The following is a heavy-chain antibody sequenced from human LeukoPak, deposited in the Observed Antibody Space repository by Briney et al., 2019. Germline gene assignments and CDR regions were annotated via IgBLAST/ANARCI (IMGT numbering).Heavy chain of an antibody. CDR2: ISGDGGTT. Sequence: GGSLRLSCVASGFPFSNYAMSWVRQAPGKGLECVSVISGDGGTTYYADSVKGRFTISRDNSKNTLYLQMNSLRAEDTAVYYCAKGDCSSTSCYPNWGQGTLVTVSS. CDR3: AKGDCSSTSCYPN. D-gene: IGHD2-2*01. CDR1: GFPFSNYA. V-gene: IGHV3-23*01. J-gene: IGHJ4*02.